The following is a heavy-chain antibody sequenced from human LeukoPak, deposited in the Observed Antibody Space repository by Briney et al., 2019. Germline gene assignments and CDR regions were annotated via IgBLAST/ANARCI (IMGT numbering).Heavy chain of an antibody. CDR2: ISGSGGST. V-gene: IGHV3-23*01. J-gene: IGHJ4*02. CDR1: GFTFSSYA. CDR3: AKDGDIVVVPAAMPEYYFDY. D-gene: IGHD2-2*01. Sequence: GGSLRLSCAASGFTFSSYAMSWVRQAPGKGLEWVSAISGSGGSTYYADSVKGRFTISRDNSKNTLYLQMNSLRAEDTAVYYCAKDGDIVVVPAAMPEYYFDYWAREPWSPSPQ.